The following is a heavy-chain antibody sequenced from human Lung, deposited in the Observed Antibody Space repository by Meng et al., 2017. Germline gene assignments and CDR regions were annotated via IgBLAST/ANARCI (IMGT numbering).Heavy chain of an antibody. CDR2: IIDSGST. D-gene: IGHD6-19*01. J-gene: IGHJ4*02. V-gene: IGHV4-34*02. CDR3: VRRTYSSGWYFDY. Sequence: QVELQPGGAGLFQPSEPLSLSCGVYGGSFSGYYWSWIRQPPGKGLEWIGEIIDSGSTNYNPSLKSRVTISVDTSKNQFSLRVTSVTAADRAVYYCVRRTYSSGWYFDYWGQGTLVTVSS. CDR1: GGSFSGYY.